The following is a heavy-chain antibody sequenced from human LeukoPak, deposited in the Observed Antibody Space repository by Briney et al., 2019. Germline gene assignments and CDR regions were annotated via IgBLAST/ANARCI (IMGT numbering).Heavy chain of an antibody. J-gene: IGHJ6*02. Sequence: SETLSLTCTVSGGSISSGGYYWSWIRQHPGKGLEWIGYIYYSGSTNYNPSLKSRVTISVDTSKNQFSLKLSSVTAADTAVYYCARVRYSYAKGTHYYYYYGMDVWGQGTTVTVSS. V-gene: IGHV4-61*08. D-gene: IGHD5-18*01. CDR1: GGSISSGGYY. CDR2: IYYSGST. CDR3: ARVRYSYAKGTHYYYYYGMDV.